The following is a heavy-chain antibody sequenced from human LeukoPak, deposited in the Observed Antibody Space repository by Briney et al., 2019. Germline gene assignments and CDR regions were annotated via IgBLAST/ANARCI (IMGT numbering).Heavy chain of an antibody. Sequence: GASVKVSCKASGYTVTKYGISWVRQAPGQGLEWMGWISTYNGNTNYVQKFQGRVIMTTDTSTSTAYMELRSLRSDDTAFYYCAVRIFDYWGQGTLVTVSS. J-gene: IGHJ4*02. CDR3: AVRIFDY. V-gene: IGHV1-18*04. CDR2: ISTYNGNT. CDR1: GYTVTKYG. D-gene: IGHD1-14*01.